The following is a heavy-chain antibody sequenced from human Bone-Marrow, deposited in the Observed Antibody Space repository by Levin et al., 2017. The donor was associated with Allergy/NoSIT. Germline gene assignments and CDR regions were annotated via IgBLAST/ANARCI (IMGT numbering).Heavy chain of an antibody. Sequence: PGGSLRLSCAASGFTFSHYYMSWIRQAPGKGLEWVSYISGSGAHISYADSVKGRFTISRDNTKNSLFLQMNSLRAEDTAMYYCAKGTAAGPDDSWGQGTLVTVSS. CDR1: GFTFSHYY. V-gene: IGHV3-11*01. CDR2: ISGSGAHI. J-gene: IGHJ4*02. D-gene: IGHD6-13*01. CDR3: AKGTAAGPDDS.